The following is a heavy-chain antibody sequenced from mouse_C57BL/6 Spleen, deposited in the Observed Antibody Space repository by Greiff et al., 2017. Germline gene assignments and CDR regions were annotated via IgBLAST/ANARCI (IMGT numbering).Heavy chain of an antibody. D-gene: IGHD1-2*01. CDR3: ARTDYGAGYFDV. CDR1: GYTFTSYW. J-gene: IGHJ1*03. Sequence: VQLQQPGAELVRPGTSVKLSCKASGYTFTSYWMHWVKQRPGQGLEWIGVIDPSDSYTNYNQKFKGKATLTVDTSSSTAYMQLSSLTSEDSAVYYCARTDYGAGYFDVWGTGTTVTVSS. CDR2: IDPSDSYT. V-gene: IGHV1-59*01.